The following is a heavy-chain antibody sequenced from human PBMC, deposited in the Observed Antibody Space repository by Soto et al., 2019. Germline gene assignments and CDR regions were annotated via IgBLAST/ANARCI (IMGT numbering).Heavy chain of an antibody. CDR1: GFTFSSYS. Sequence: GGSLRLSCAASGFTFSSYSMSWVRQAPGKGLEWVSAISGSGGSTYYADSVKGRFTISRDNSKNTLYLQMNSLRAEDTAVYYCARDGPLSSSRYWYFDLWGRGTLVTVSS. D-gene: IGHD6-6*01. CDR3: ARDGPLSSSRYWYFDL. J-gene: IGHJ2*01. CDR2: ISGSGGST. V-gene: IGHV3-23*01.